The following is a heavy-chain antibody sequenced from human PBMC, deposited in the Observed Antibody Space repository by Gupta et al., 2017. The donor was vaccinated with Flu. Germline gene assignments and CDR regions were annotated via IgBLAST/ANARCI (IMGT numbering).Heavy chain of an antibody. CDR1: GFTFSSYA. J-gene: IGHJ4*02. Sequence: EVQLLESGGGWVQPGGSLRLSCAASGFTFSSYAMSWVRQAPGKGLEWVSTISGAGGSTYYADSVKGRFTISRDNSKNTVYMQMNSLRAEDTAIYYCAKHIVGATSYVYFDYWGQGTLVTVSS. CDR3: AKHIVGATSYVYFDY. D-gene: IGHD1-26*01. V-gene: IGHV3-23*01. CDR2: ISGAGGST.